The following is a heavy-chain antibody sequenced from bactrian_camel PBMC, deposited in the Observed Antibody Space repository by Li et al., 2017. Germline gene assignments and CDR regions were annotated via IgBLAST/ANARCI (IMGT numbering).Heavy chain of an antibody. J-gene: IGHJ4*01. CDR1: EYTGSLGW. CDR2: IYTGGGST. Sequence: HVQLVESGGGSVQTGGSLRLSCTASEYTGSLGWFRQAAGKDREGVALIYTGGGSTYYADSVKGRFTISQDNAKNTLYLQLNSLKPEDTAMYYCAADHRWWLLSSCLEMEYKYRGQGTQVTVS. V-gene: IGHV3S1*01. CDR3: AADHRWWLLSSCLEMEYKY. D-gene: IGHD2*01.